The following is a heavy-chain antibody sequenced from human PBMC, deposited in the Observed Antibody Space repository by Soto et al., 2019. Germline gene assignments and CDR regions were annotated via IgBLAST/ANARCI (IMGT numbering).Heavy chain of an antibody. CDR3: ASNARMVRGQIDY. D-gene: IGHD3-10*01. Sequence: QVQLVQSGAEVKKPGSSVKVSCKASGGTFSSYTISWVRQAPGQGLEWMGRIIPILGIANYAQKFRGRVTITADKSTSTAYMELSSLRSEDTAVYYCASNARMVRGQIDYWGQGTLVTVSS. CDR1: GGTFSSYT. CDR2: IIPILGIA. J-gene: IGHJ4*02. V-gene: IGHV1-69*02.